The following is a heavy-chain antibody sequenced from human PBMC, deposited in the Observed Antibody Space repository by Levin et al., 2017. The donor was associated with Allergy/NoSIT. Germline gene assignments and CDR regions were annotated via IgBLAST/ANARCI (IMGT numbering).Heavy chain of an antibody. Sequence: GGSLRLSCAASGFTFSSYSMNWVRQAPGKGLEWVSYISSSGSSSSSIYYADSVKGRFTISRDNAKNSLYLQMNSLRDEDTAVYYCARDRGSSGSYYTLANWGQGTLVTVSS. V-gene: IGHV3-48*02. CDR2: ISSSGSSSSSI. CDR1: GFTFSSYS. J-gene: IGHJ4*02. CDR3: ARDRGSSGSYYTLAN. D-gene: IGHD3-10*01.